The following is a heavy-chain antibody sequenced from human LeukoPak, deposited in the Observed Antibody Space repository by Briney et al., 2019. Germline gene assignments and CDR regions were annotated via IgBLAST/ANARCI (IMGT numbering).Heavy chain of an antibody. CDR1: GGSINNDYC. D-gene: IGHD5-24*01. Sequence: PSETLSLTCTLSGGSINNDYCWTWIRQSPGKGLEWTGTVYNSETTHRNPSLTSRLAISIDTSKNQFSLILTSVTAADTAVYYCARGKDAYKVGNFWGQGTLVTVSS. CDR3: ARGKDAYKVGNF. J-gene: IGHJ4*02. CDR2: VYNSETT. V-gene: IGHV4-38-2*02.